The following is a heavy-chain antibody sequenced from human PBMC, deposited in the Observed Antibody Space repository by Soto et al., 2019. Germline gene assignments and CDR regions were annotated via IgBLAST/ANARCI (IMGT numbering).Heavy chain of an antibody. J-gene: IGHJ4*02. CDR2: IYYSGST. CDR3: ARHTPAISISDH. V-gene: IGHV4-30-4*01. CDR1: GGSISSGDYY. Sequence: SETLSLTCTVSGGSISSGDYYWSWIRQPPGKGLEWIRYIYYSGSTYYNPSLKSRVTISVDTSKNQFSLKLSSVTAADTAVYYCARHTPAISISDHWGQGTLVTVSS. D-gene: IGHD2-15*01.